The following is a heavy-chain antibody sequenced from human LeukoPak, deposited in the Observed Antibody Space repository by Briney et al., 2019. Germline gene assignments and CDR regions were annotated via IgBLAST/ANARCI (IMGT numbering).Heavy chain of an antibody. J-gene: IGHJ3*02. D-gene: IGHD2-15*01. CDR2: IKQDGSEK. CDR1: RFTLSSYL. V-gene: IGHV3-7*03. Sequence: GGALRLSCVASRFTLSSYLMSWVRQAPGKGLEWVANIKQDGSEKYYVGSVKGRFTISRDNAKNTLYLQMNSLRAEDTAVYYCAKDGLPGGAFDIWGQGTMVTVSS. CDR3: AKDGLPGGAFDI.